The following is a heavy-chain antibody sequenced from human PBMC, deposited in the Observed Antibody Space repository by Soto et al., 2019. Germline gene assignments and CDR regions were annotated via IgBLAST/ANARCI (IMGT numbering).Heavy chain of an antibody. V-gene: IGHV4-39*07. CDR2: LYYTGST. CDR3: ARDLDASGWPDY. CDR1: GGSIGSSSYY. D-gene: IGHD6-19*01. J-gene: IGHJ4*02. Sequence: KPSETLSLTCSVSGGSIGSSSYYFGWIRQPPGKGLEWIGSLYYTGSTNFNPSLKSRVTLSVDKSKNQISLKLSSVTAADTAVYYCARDLDASGWPDYWGQGILGTVSS.